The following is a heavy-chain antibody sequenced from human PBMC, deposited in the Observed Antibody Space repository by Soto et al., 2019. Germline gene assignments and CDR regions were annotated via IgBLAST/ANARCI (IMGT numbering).Heavy chain of an antibody. D-gene: IGHD3-10*01. CDR3: ARDFRVRGVRGPEMNV. J-gene: IGHJ6*04. Sequence: SETLSLTCTVSGGSISSYYWSWIRQPPGKGLEWIGYIYYSGSTNYNPSLKSRVTISVDTSKNQFSLKLSSVTAADTAVYYCARDFRVRGVRGPEMNVWGKGTTVTVSS. CDR1: GGSISSYY. CDR2: IYYSGST. V-gene: IGHV4-59*01.